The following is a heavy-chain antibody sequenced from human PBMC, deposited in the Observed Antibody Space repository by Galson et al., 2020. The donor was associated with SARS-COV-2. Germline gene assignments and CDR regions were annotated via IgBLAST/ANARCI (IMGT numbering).Heavy chain of an antibody. D-gene: IGHD3-3*01. CDR1: GASIRSGRYH. CDR2: IYTSGNT. CDR3: ARGEFFEFNYYGMDV. Sequence: SETLSLTCTVSGASIRSGRYHWSWIRQPAGKGLDSIGRIYTSGNTNYNPSLKSRVSISLDTSKNQFSLRLRSVTAADTAVYYCARGEFFEFNYYGMDVWGQGTTVTVSS. V-gene: IGHV4-61*02. J-gene: IGHJ6*02.